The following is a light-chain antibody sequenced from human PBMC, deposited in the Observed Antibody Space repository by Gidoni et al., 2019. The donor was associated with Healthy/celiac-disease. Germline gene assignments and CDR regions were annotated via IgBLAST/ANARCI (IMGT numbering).Light chain of an antibody. CDR3: QQRSNWPSIX. CDR2: DAS. CDR1: QSVSSY. V-gene: IGKV3-11*01. J-gene: IGKJ5*01. Sequence: EIVLTQSPATLSLSPGERATLSCRASQSVSSYLAWYQQKPGQAPRLLIYDASNRATGIPARFSGSGSGTDFTLTISSLEPEDFAVYYCQQRSNWPSIXFXQGTRLEIK.